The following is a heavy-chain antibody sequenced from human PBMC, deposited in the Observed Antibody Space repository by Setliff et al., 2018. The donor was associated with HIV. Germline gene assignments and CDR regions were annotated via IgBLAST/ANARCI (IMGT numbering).Heavy chain of an antibody. CDR2: INWNGGGT. V-gene: IGHV3-20*04. CDR1: GFTFDDYG. D-gene: IGHD6-19*01. CDR3: ARVLYISGWYGPVVKALDM. J-gene: IGHJ3*02. Sequence: PGGSLRLSCAASGFTFDDYGMTWVRQAPGKGLEWVSGINWNGGGTGYADSVKGRFTISRDNTKNSLFLQMNSLRAEDTAMYYCARVLYISGWYGPVVKALDMWGQGTMVTVSS.